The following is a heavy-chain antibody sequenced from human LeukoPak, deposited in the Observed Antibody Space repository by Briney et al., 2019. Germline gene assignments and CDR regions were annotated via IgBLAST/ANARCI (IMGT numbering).Heavy chain of an antibody. CDR3: ATDQRGYRAFDI. CDR1: GGTFSSYA. V-gene: IGHV1-69*13. J-gene: IGHJ3*02. CDR2: IIPIFGTA. D-gene: IGHD3-22*01. Sequence: ASVKVSCKASGGTFSSYAISWVRQAPGQGLEWMGGIIPIFGTANYAQKFQGRVTITADESTSTAYMELSSLRSEDTAVYYCATDQRGYRAFDIWGQGTMVTVSS.